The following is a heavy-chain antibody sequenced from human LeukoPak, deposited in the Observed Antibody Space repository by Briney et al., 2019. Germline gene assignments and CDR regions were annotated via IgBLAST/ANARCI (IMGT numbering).Heavy chain of an antibody. J-gene: IGHJ4*02. CDR1: GFTFSSYA. Sequence: PGGSLRLSCAASGFTFSSYAMSWVRQAPGKGLEWVSAISGSGGSTYYADSVKGRFTISRDNSKNTLYLQMNSLRAEDTAVYYCAKDRVKDGDYYDSSGYFYAIDYWGQGTLVTVSS. D-gene: IGHD3-22*01. CDR3: AKDRVKDGDYYDSSGYFYAIDY. CDR2: ISGSGGST. V-gene: IGHV3-23*01.